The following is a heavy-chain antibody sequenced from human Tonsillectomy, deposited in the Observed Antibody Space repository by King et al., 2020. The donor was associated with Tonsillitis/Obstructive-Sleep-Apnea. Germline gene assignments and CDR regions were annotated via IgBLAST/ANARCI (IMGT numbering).Heavy chain of an antibody. Sequence: LQLQESGPGLVKPSETLSLTCTVSGGSIGSDYWSWIRQPPGKGLEWIGYIYNSGSTSYNPSLKSRVPISLDTSKNQFSLKLSSVTAADTAVYYCATQTTVTYFDYWGQGTLVTVSS. CDR3: ATQTTVTYFDY. V-gene: IGHV4-59*08. D-gene: IGHD4-11*01. CDR1: GGSIGSDY. CDR2: IYNSGST. J-gene: IGHJ4*02.